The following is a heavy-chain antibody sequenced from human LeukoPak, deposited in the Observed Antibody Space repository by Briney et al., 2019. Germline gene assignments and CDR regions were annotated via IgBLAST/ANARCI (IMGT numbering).Heavy chain of an antibody. D-gene: IGHD3-22*01. J-gene: IGHJ4*02. CDR2: INSDGSST. Sequence: PGGSLRLSCAASGFTFNSYWMHWVRQAPGKGLVWVSRINSDGSSTSYADSVKGRFTISRDNAKNTLYLQMNSLRAEDTAVYYCAKVHYDSSGYHLFDYWGQGTLVTVSS. CDR3: AKVHYDSSGYHLFDY. CDR1: GFTFNSYW. V-gene: IGHV3-74*01.